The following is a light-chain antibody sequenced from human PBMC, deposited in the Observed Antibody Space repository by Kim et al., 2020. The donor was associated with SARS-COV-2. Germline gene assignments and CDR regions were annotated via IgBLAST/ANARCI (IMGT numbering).Light chain of an antibody. CDR2: QDR. CDR3: QAWDSSISYV. V-gene: IGLV3-1*01. CDR1: KLGDKY. J-gene: IGLJ1*01. Sequence: SYELTQPPSVSVSPGQTASITCSGDKLGDKYACWYQQKPGQSPVLVIYQDRKRPSGIPERFSGSNSGNTATLTISGTQAMDEADYYCQAWDSSISYVFGTGTKVTVL.